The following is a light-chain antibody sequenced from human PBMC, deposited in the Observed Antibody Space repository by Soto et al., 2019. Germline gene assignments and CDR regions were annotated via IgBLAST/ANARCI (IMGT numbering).Light chain of an antibody. V-gene: IGKV3-15*01. J-gene: IGKJ5*01. CDR1: QSVSSN. CDR3: QQYNNWPSIT. CDR2: GAF. Sequence: XLSVSPGERATLSCRASQSVSSNLAWYQQKPGQAPRLLIYGAFTRATGIPARFSGSGSGTEFTLTISSLQSEDFAVYYCQQYNNWPSITFGQGTRLEIK.